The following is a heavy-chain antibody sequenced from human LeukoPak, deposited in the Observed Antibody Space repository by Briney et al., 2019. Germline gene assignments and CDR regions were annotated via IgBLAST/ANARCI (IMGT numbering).Heavy chain of an antibody. Sequence: SETLSLTCTVSGGSVNSYYLSWIRQPAGKTLEWIGRIYYSGSTNYNPSLKSRVTISVDTSKNQSSLNLSPVTAADTAVYYCARVVGGASGRYYYYYMDVWGKGTTVTVSS. CDR3: ARVVGGASGRYYYYYMDV. V-gene: IGHV4-4*07. CDR1: GGSVNSYY. CDR2: IYYSGST. D-gene: IGHD3-16*01. J-gene: IGHJ6*03.